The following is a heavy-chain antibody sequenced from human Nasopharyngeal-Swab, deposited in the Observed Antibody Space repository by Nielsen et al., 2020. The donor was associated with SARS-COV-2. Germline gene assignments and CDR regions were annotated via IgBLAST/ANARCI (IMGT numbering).Heavy chain of an antibody. V-gene: IGHV4-31*02. D-gene: IGHD3-3*01. CDR3: ARAPTVFGVVITAFDY. CDR2: IYYSGST. J-gene: IGHJ4*02. Sequence: WIRQPSGKGLEWIGYIYYSGSTYYNPSLKSRLTISVDTSKNQFSLKLSSVTAADTAVYYCARAPTVFGVVITAFDYWGQGVLVTVSS.